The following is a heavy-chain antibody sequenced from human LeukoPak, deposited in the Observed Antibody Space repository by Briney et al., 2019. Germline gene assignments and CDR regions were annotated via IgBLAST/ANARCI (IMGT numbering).Heavy chain of an antibody. J-gene: IGHJ4*02. Sequence: SETLSLTCTVSGGSISSYYWSWIRQPPGKGLEWIGYIYYSGSTNYNPSLKSRVTISVDTSKNQFSLKLSSVTAADTAVYYCARGWQQLAYFDYWGQGTLLTVSS. CDR2: IYYSGST. D-gene: IGHD6-13*01. CDR3: ARGWQQLAYFDY. V-gene: IGHV4-59*01. CDR1: GGSISSYY.